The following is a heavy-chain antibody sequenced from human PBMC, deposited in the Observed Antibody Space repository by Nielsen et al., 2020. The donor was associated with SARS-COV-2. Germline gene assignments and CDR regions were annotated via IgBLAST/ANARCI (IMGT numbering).Heavy chain of an antibody. V-gene: IGHV3-49*03. Sequence: GEFLKISCTASGFTFGDYAMSWFRQAPGKGLEWVGSIRSKAYGGTTEYAASVKDRFTISRDDSKSIAYLQMNSLKTEDTAVYYCTSLRITIFGVANPFDYWGQGTLVTVSS. CDR3: TSLRITIFGVANPFDY. D-gene: IGHD3-3*01. CDR1: GFTFGDYA. CDR2: IRSKAYGGTT. J-gene: IGHJ4*02.